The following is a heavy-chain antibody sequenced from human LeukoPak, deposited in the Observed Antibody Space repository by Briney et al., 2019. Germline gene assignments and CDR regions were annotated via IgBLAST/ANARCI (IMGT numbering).Heavy chain of an antibody. CDR2: IYYSGST. V-gene: IGHV4-59*01. Sequence: SETLSLTCTVSGGSISSYYWSWIRQPPGKGLEWIGYIYYSGSTNYNPSLKSRVTISVDTSKNQFSLKLSSVTAADTAVYYCARAGGYGDYLFDYWGQGTLVTVSS. D-gene: IGHD4-17*01. CDR1: GGSISSYY. CDR3: ARAGGYGDYLFDY. J-gene: IGHJ4*02.